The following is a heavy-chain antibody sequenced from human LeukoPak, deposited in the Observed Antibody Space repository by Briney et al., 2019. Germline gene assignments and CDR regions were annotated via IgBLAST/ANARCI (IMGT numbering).Heavy chain of an antibody. J-gene: IGHJ3*02. CDR3: AKGRWLVSDAFDI. V-gene: IGHV3-23*01. D-gene: IGHD6-19*01. Sequence: PGGSLRLSCAAFGFTFSSYAMSWVRQAPGKGLEWVSAISGSGGSTYYADSVKGRFTISRDNSKNTLYLQMNSLRAEDTAVYYCAKGRWLVSDAFDIWGQGTMVTVSS. CDR2: ISGSGGST. CDR1: GFTFSSYA.